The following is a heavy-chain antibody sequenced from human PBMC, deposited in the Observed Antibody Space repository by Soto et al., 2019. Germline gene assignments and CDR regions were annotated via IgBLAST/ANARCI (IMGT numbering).Heavy chain of an antibody. J-gene: IGHJ4*02. CDR2: IIPIYATA. V-gene: IGHV1-69*12. CDR1: GDTFSSYA. Sequence: QVQLVQSGAEVKKPGSSVKVSCKASGDTFSSYAISWVRQAPGQGLEWMGGIIPIYATANYAEKFQGRVTITADDSTNTAHMELSSLRSDDTAVYYCTKTPPRTSATAYYFDYWGQGTLVTVSS. CDR3: TKTPPRTSATAYYFDY. D-gene: IGHD2-21*01.